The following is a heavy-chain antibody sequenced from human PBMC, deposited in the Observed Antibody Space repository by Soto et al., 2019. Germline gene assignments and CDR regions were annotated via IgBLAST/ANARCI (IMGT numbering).Heavy chain of an antibody. D-gene: IGHD7-27*01. CDR3: ARGRYCLTGRCFPNWFDS. J-gene: IGHJ5*01. CDR2: IYKSATT. V-gene: IGHV4-30-4*01. CDR1: GDSITNLDYF. Sequence: SETLSLTCSVSGDSITNLDYFWAWIRQPPGQALEYIGYIYKSATTYYNPSFESRVAISVDTSKSQFSLNVTSVTAADTAVYFCARGRYCLTGRCFPNWFDSWGQGALVTVSS.